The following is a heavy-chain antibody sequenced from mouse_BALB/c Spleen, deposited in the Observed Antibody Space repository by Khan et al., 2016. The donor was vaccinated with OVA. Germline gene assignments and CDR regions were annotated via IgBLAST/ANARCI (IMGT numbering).Heavy chain of an antibody. Sequence: QVQLKQSGPSLVQPSQSLSITCTVSGFSLSNYGVHWVRQSPGKGLEWLGVIWRGGTTDYNTAFMSRLTITKDNSKSQVFFKMNSLQANDTAMYYCARNDYSRYFDVWGAGTTVTVSS. V-gene: IGHV2-5-1*01. CDR3: ARNDYSRYFDV. CDR2: IWRGGTT. J-gene: IGHJ1*01. D-gene: IGHD2-12*01. CDR1: GFSLSNYG.